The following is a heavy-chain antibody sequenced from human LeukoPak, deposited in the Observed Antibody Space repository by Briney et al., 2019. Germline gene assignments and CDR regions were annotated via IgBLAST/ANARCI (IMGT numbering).Heavy chain of an antibody. CDR2: IVGSGYST. Sequence: GGSLRLSCAASGFTVGSYAMTWVRQAPGKGLDWVSAIVGSGYSTYYAASVKGRFTISRDNSKNTVYLQMDSLRAEDTAAYFCVRGRHYFDYWGQGALVTVSS. J-gene: IGHJ4*02. CDR3: VRGRHYFDY. CDR1: GFTVGSYA. D-gene: IGHD5-24*01. V-gene: IGHV3-23*01.